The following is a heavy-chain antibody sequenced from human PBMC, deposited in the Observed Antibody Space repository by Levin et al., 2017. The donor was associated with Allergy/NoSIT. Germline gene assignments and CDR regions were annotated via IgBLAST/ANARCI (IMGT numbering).Heavy chain of an antibody. CDR1: GFTFSSYW. V-gene: IGHV3-7*04. D-gene: IGHD3-22*01. J-gene: IGHJ4*02. CDR2: IKQDGSEK. CDR3: ARESDSSGYYRLDY. Sequence: LSLTCAASGFTFSSYWMSWVRQAPGKGLEWVANIKQDGSEKYYVDSVKGRFTISRDNAKNSLYLQMNSLRAEDTAVYYCARESDSSGYYRLDYWGQGTLVTVSS.